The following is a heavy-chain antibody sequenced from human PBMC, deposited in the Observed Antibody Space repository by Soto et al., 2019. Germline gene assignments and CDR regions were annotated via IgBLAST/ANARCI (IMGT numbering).Heavy chain of an antibody. D-gene: IGHD3-10*01. J-gene: IGHJ4*02. CDR2: IGTAGDT. V-gene: IGHV3-13*01. CDR1: GFTFSSYD. Sequence: GGSLRLSCAASGFTFSSYDMHWVRQATGKGLEWVSAIGTAGDTYYPGSVKGRFTISRENAKNSLYLQMNSLRAGDTAVYYCARAMVRGVIDYWGQGTLVTVSS. CDR3: ARAMVRGVIDY.